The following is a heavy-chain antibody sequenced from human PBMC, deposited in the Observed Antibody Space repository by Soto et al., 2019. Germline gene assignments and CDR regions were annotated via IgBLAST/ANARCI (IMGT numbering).Heavy chain of an antibody. Sequence: QVPLVQSGAEVEKPGASVKVSCKASGYTFTDYGISWVRQAPGQGLQWMGWITAFNGNTKYAQQFQGRVTMTTDTSRSTAYMELRSLESDDTAVYYCARISQSDYWSGYYYFFDDWGQGTLVTVSS. V-gene: IGHV1-18*01. CDR3: ARISQSDYWSGYYYFFDD. J-gene: IGHJ4*02. D-gene: IGHD3-3*01. CDR1: GYTFTDYG. CDR2: ITAFNGNT.